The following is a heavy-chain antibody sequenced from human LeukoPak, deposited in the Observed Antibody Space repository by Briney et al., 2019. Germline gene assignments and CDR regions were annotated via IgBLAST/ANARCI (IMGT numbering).Heavy chain of an antibody. CDR3: ARTAGSSSWAT. Sequence: SETLSLTCTVSGDSMNNYYWTWIRQPPGKGLEWIGYIYYSGSTNYNPSLKSRVTISVDTSENQFSLKLRSVTAADTAVYYCARTAGSSSWATWGQGTLVTVSS. CDR1: GDSMNNYY. J-gene: IGHJ5*02. D-gene: IGHD6-13*01. V-gene: IGHV4-59*01. CDR2: IYYSGST.